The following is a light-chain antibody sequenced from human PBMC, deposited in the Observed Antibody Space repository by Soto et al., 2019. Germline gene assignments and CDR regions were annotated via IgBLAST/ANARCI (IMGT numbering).Light chain of an antibody. V-gene: IGKV3-20*01. Sequence: IALMQSPGNLSLSPGERATLSCTASQGVISNLAWYQQQPGEAPRVLIYDASNRATGIPARFIASGSGTDFTLTISRLEPEDFAVYYCHQYGSSPTWKFGQGTKVDIK. J-gene: IGKJ1*01. CDR3: HQYGSSPTWK. CDR1: QGVISN. CDR2: DAS.